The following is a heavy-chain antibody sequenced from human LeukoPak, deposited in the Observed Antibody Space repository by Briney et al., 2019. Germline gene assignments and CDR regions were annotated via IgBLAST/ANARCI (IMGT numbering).Heavy chain of an antibody. CDR3: ARWVRGVPAATGAFDI. V-gene: IGHV3-23*01. CDR2: ISSSGGST. Sequence: GGSLRLSCAASGFTFSNYAMSWVRQAPGKGLEWVSSISSSGGSTFYADSVKGRFTISRDKSKNTLHLQMNSLRAEDTAVYYCARWVRGVPAATGAFDIWGQGTMVTVSS. J-gene: IGHJ3*02. D-gene: IGHD2-2*01. CDR1: GFTFSNYA.